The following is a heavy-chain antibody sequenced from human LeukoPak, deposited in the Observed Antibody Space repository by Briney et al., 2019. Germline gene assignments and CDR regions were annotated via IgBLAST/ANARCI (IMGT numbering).Heavy chain of an antibody. CDR3: AKSETTVTTGFDY. Sequence: PGGSLRLSCAASGITFSSFAMSWVRQAPGKGLEWVSDISGSGDTAYYADSVKGRFTISRDNSKNTLYLQMNSLRADDTAVYYCAKSETTVTTGFDYWGQGTLVTVSS. D-gene: IGHD4-17*01. CDR1: GITFSSFA. J-gene: IGHJ4*02. V-gene: IGHV3-23*01. CDR2: ISGSGDTA.